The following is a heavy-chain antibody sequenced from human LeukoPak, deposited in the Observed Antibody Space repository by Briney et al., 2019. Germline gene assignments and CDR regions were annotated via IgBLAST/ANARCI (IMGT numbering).Heavy chain of an antibody. D-gene: IGHD2/OR15-2a*01. CDR3: ARHDRIIASPLV. Sequence: SETLSLTCIVSGVSISSSSYNWGWIRQPPGKGLEWIGSIYYSGTTYYNPSLKSRLTISVDTSKNQFSLNLSSVTAADTAVYYCARHDRIIASPLVWGQGILVTVSS. CDR2: IYYSGTT. V-gene: IGHV4-39*01. J-gene: IGHJ4*02. CDR1: GVSISSSSYN.